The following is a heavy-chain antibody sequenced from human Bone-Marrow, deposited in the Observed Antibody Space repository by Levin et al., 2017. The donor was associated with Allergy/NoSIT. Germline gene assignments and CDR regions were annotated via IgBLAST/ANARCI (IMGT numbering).Heavy chain of an antibody. CDR2: ISLGSGNI. CDR1: GFTFSSYS. CDR3: ARGTGYSHDTHYYYGLDV. Sequence: GESLKISCAASGFTFSSYSMSWVRQAPGKGLEWVSSISLGSGNIYQADSVKGRFTISRDNAKNLLFLQMNSLRADDTAVYYCARGTGYSHDTHYYYGLDVWGQGTTVAVSS. V-gene: IGHV3-21*01. J-gene: IGHJ6*02. D-gene: IGHD3-9*01.